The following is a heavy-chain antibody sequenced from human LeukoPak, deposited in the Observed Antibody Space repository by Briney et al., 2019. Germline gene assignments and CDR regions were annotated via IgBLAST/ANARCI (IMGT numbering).Heavy chain of an antibody. V-gene: IGHV1-69*01. CDR3: AREHTAMALKRAAAGRSYYYYGMDV. D-gene: IGHD6-13*01. Sequence: GSSVKVSCKASGGTFSSYAISWVRQAPGQGLEWMGGVIPIFGTANYAQKFQGRVTITADESTSTAYMELSSLRSEDTAVYYCAREHTAMALKRAAAGRSYYYYGMDVWGQGTTVTVSS. J-gene: IGHJ6*02. CDR1: GGTFSSYA. CDR2: VIPIFGTA.